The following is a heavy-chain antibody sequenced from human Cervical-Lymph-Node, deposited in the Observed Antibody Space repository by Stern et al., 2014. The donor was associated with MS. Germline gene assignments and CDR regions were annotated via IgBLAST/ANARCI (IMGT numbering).Heavy chain of an antibody. D-gene: IGHD2-21*01. V-gene: IGHV1-2*02. J-gene: IGHJ4*02. CDR1: GYTFTGHY. CDR3: ARGIAEAWVTIEGN. Sequence: VQLVESGAEVKNPGAAVKVSCKASGYTFTGHYMHWVRQAPGQGLEWMGWINPNSGATQYAEQFQGRVTMTRGTSISTAYVELRWLTSDDMAVYYCARGIAEAWVTIEGNWGQGTLVTVSS. CDR2: INPNSGAT.